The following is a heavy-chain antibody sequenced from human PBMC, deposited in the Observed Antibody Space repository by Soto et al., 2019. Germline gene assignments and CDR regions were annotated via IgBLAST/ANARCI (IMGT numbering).Heavy chain of an antibody. CDR1: GYISSSHW. CDR3: ARNRADLLRGVDY. J-gene: IGHJ4*02. V-gene: IGHV5-10-1*01. CDR2: IDPTDSYT. D-gene: IGHD1-26*01. Sequence: GESLKISCKDSGYISSSHWISWVRQVPGKGLEWMGRIDPTDSYTTYSPSFQGHVTMSADKSITTAYLQWSTLKTSDTAIYYCARNRADLLRGVDYWGQGPPVTVSS.